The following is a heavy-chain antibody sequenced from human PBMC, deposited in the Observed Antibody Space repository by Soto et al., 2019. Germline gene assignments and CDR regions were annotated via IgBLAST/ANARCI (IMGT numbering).Heavy chain of an antibody. V-gene: IGHV4-30-4*01. CDR3: ARGRYCLTGSCFPNWFDS. J-gene: IGHJ5*01. D-gene: IGHD2-15*01. CDR2: IYKSATT. Sequence: PSETLSLTCSVSGDSISTVDYFWAWIRQPPGQTLEYIGYIYKSATTYYNPSFESRVAISLDTSKSQFSLTVTPVTAGDTAVYFCARGRYCLTGSCFPNWFDSWGRGTLVTVSS. CDR1: GDSISTVDYF.